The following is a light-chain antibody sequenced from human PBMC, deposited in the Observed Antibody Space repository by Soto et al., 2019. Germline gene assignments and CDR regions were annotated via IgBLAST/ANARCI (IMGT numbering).Light chain of an antibody. CDR2: AAS. CDR3: QQVNSYPLT. Sequence: IQLTQSPSSLSASVGDRVTITCRASQGISSSLAWYQQTPGKAPKFLIYAASTLQSGVPARFSGSGSGTDFTLTISSLQPEEFATYYCQQVNSYPLTFGGGTKVDIK. J-gene: IGKJ4*01. CDR1: QGISSS. V-gene: IGKV1-9*01.